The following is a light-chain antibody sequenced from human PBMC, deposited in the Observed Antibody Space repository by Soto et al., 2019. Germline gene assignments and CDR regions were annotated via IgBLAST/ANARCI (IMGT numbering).Light chain of an antibody. CDR3: QQYGSPIT. CDR1: QSVSSSY. V-gene: IGKV3-20*01. J-gene: IGKJ5*01. CDR2: GAS. Sequence: EIVLTQSPGTLSLSPGERATLSCRASQSVSSSYLDWYQQKPGQAPRLLIYGASSRATGIPDMFSGSGSGTDFAITISRLEPEDFAVYYCQQYGSPITFGQGTRLEIK.